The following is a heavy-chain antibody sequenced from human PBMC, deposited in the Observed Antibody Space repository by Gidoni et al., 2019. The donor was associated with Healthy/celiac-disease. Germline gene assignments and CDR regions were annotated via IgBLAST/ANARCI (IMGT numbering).Heavy chain of an antibody. Sequence: QVQLQQWGAGLLKPSETLSLTCAVYGGSFSGYYWSWIRQHPWKGLEWIGEINHSGSTNYNPSLKSRVTISVDTSKNQFSLKLSSVTAADTAVYYCARVFTFGGVIVYDAFDIWGQGTMVTVSS. V-gene: IGHV4-34*01. CDR3: ARVFTFGGVIVYDAFDI. D-gene: IGHD3-16*02. J-gene: IGHJ3*02. CDR2: INHSGST. CDR1: GGSFSGYY.